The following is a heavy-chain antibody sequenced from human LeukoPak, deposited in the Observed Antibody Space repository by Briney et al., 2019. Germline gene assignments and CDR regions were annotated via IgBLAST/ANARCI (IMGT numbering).Heavy chain of an antibody. V-gene: IGHV3-21*01. CDR1: GFTFSSYS. D-gene: IGHD3-22*01. CDR3: ARDLRFDYYDRSGPFDY. CDR2: ISSSSSYI. Sequence: PGGSLRLSCAASGFTFSSYSMNWVRQAPGKGLEWVSSISSSSSYIYYADSVKGRFTISRDNAKNSLYLQMNSLRAEDTAVYYCARDLRFDYYDRSGPFDYWGQGTLVTVSS. J-gene: IGHJ4*02.